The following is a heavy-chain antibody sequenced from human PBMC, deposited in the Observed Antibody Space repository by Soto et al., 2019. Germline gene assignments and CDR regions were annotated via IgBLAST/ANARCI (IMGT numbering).Heavy chain of an antibody. CDR3: ARAGGVVVRRLGFYYGMDV. Sequence: QVQLQESGPGLVKPSETLSLTCTVSGGSISSYYWTWIRQPPGKGLEWIGCVSYTGSTNYNPSLKSRVTISVDTSKSQFSLKLSSVTAADTAVYYCARAGGVVVRRLGFYYGMDVWGRGTTSPSP. J-gene: IGHJ6*02. V-gene: IGHV4-59*01. CDR2: VSYTGST. D-gene: IGHD3-3*01. CDR1: GGSISSYY.